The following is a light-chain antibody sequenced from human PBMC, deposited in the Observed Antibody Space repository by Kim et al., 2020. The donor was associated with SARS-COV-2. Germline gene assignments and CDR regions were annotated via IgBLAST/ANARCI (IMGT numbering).Light chain of an antibody. J-gene: IGLJ3*02. Sequence: PGKKVRITWGGNNIVSKSVRWYQQMPGQAPVLVIYYDSDRPSGIPERFSGSNSGNTATLTISRVEAGDEADYYCQVWDSSSDHWVFGGGTQLTVL. CDR2: YDS. CDR1: NIVSKS. V-gene: IGLV3-21*04. CDR3: QVWDSSSDHWV.